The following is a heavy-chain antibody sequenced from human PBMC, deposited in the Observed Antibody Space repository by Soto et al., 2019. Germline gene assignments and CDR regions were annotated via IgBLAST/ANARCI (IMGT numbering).Heavy chain of an antibody. D-gene: IGHD5-12*01. J-gene: IGHJ6*02. CDR2: IIPIFGTA. V-gene: IGHV1-69*13. Sequence: SVKVSCKASGGTFSSYAISWVRQAPGQGLEWMGGIIPIFGTANYAQKFQGRVTITADESTSTAYMELSSLRSEDTAVYYCAKKAPRGYSGYDFSYYYYGMDVRGQGTTVTVSS. CDR3: AKKAPRGYSGYDFSYYYYGMDV. CDR1: GGTFSSYA.